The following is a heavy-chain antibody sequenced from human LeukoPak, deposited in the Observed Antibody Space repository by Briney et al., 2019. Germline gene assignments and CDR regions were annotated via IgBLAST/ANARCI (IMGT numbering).Heavy chain of an antibody. CDR2: IYYSGST. Sequence: SETLSLTCTVSGGSISSGDYYWRWIRQPPGKGLEWIGYIYYSGSTYYNPSLQSRVTISVDTSKNQFSLKLSSVTAADTAVYYCARVEYQLEAAYNWFDPWGQGTLVTVSS. J-gene: IGHJ5*02. CDR1: GGSISSGDYY. CDR3: ARVEYQLEAAYNWFDP. V-gene: IGHV4-30-4*08. D-gene: IGHD2-2*01.